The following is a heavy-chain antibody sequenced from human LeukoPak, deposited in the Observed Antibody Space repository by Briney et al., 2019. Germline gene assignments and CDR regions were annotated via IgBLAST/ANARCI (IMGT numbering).Heavy chain of an antibody. CDR2: INHNGNVN. V-gene: IGHV3-7*03. Sequence: GGSLRLSCAASGFTFSSFAMTWVRQAPGKGLEWVASINHNGNVNYYVDSVKGRFTISRDNAKNSLYLQMSNLRAEDTAVYFCARGGGLDVWGQGATVTVSS. CDR3: ARGGGLDV. CDR1: GFTFSSFA. J-gene: IGHJ6*02. D-gene: IGHD3-16*01.